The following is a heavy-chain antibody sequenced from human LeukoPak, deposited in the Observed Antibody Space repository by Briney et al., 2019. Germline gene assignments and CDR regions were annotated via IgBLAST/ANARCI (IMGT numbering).Heavy chain of an antibody. CDR1: GGSISSSSYY. J-gene: IGHJ4*02. D-gene: IGHD6-13*01. CDR2: IYYSGST. V-gene: IGHV4-39*07. Sequence: SETLSLTCTVSGGSISSSSYYWGWIRQPPGKGLEWIGSIYYSGSTYYNPSLKSRVTISVDTSKNQLSLKLSSVTAADTAVYYCARAVRVDSSIDYWGQGTLVTVSS. CDR3: ARAVRVDSSIDY.